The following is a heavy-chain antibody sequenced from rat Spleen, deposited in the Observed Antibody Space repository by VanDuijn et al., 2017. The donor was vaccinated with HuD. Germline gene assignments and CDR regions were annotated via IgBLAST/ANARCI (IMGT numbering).Heavy chain of an antibody. CDR3: TRAYPGPRGDY. V-gene: IGHV5-17*01. CDR2: IIYDGSST. CDR1: GFTFSDYA. J-gene: IGHJ2*01. Sequence: EVQLVESGGGLVQPGNSLKLSCAASGFTFSDYAMAWARQSPKKGLEWVATIIYDGSSTYYRDSVKGRFTISRDNAKNTLYLQMNSLRSEDTATYYCTRAYPGPRGDYWGQGVMVTVSS. D-gene: IGHD1-4*01.